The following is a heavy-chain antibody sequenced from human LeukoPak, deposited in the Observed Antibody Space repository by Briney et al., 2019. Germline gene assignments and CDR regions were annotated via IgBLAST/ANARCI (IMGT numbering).Heavy chain of an antibody. CDR3: AKDVVSSRWTNFDY. CDR2: IKQDGSEK. D-gene: IGHD6-13*01. J-gene: IGHJ4*02. V-gene: IGHV3-7*03. Sequence: LTGGSLRLSCEASGFTFSRYWMSWVRQAPGKGLEWVANIKQDGSEKYYVDSVKGRFTISRDNAKNSLYLQMNSLRAGDTALYYCAKDVVSSRWTNFDYWGQGTLVTVSS. CDR1: GFTFSRYW.